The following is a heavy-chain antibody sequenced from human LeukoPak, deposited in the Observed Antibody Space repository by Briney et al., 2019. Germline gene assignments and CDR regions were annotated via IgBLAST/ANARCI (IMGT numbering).Heavy chain of an antibody. CDR2: IIPVFGTA. D-gene: IGHD2-15*01. V-gene: IGHV1-69*01. CDR1: GGTFSSYA. J-gene: IGHJ4*02. CDR3: AIARLSATPYYFDY. Sequence: SMKVSCKASGGTFSSYAISWVRQAPGQGLEWMGGIIPVFGTANYAQKFQGRVTITADESTSTAYMELSSLRSEDTAVYYCAIARLSATPYYFDYWGQGTLVTVSS.